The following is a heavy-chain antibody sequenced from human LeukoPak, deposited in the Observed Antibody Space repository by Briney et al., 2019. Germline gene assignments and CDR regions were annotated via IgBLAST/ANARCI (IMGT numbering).Heavy chain of an antibody. Sequence: GESLKISCKGSGYSFTSYWIGWVRQMPGKGLEWMGIIYPGDSDTRYSPSFQGQVTISADKSISTAYLQWSSLKASDTAMYYCARPNYDSSGYPDAFDIWGQGTMVTVSS. D-gene: IGHD3-22*01. CDR3: ARPNYDSSGYPDAFDI. CDR2: IYPGDSDT. CDR1: GYSFTSYW. V-gene: IGHV5-51*01. J-gene: IGHJ3*02.